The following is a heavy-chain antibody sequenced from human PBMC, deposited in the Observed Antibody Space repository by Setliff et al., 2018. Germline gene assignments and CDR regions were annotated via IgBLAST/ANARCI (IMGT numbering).Heavy chain of an antibody. V-gene: IGHV4-31*03. CDR1: GGSISSGGYY. D-gene: IGHD1-7*01. Sequence: PSETLSLTCTVSGGSISSGGYYWSWIRQHPGKGLEWIGYIYYSGSTYYNPSLKSRVTISVDTSKNQFSLKLSSVTAADTAVYYCARLWNLGAFDIWGQGTMVTVSS. CDR2: IYYSGST. J-gene: IGHJ3*02. CDR3: ARLWNLGAFDI.